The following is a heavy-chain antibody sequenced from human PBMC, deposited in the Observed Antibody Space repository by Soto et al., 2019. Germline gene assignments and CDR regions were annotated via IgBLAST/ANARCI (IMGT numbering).Heavy chain of an antibody. D-gene: IGHD6-13*01. J-gene: IGHJ5*02. CDR1: GYTFTSYD. CDR3: ARGLSSSWDPNWFDP. Sequence: ASVKVSCKAPGYTFTSYDINWVRQATGQGLEWMGWMNPNSGNTGYAQKFQGRVTMTRNTSISTAYMELSSLRSEDTAVYYCARGLSSSWDPNWFDPWGQGTLVTVSS. V-gene: IGHV1-8*01. CDR2: MNPNSGNT.